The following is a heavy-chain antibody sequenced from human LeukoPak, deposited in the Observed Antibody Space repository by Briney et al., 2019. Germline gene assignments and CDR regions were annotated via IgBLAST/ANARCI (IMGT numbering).Heavy chain of an antibody. D-gene: IGHD3-22*01. CDR3: ARDHHRRLYDSQARNTFDI. J-gene: IGHJ3*02. Sequence: SGGSLRLSCAASGFTVSSNEMSWVRQAPGKGLEWVSSISGGSTYYADSRKGRFTISRDNSKNTLHLQMNSLRAEDTAVYYCARDHHRRLYDSQARNTFDIWGQGTMVTVSS. CDR1: GFTVSSNE. CDR2: ISGGST. V-gene: IGHV3-38-3*01.